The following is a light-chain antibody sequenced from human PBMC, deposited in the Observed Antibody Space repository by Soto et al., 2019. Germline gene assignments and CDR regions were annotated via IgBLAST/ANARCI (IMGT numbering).Light chain of an antibody. J-gene: IGKJ4*01. CDR1: QSVSSGY. Sequence: EIVLTQSPGTLPLSPGERATLSCRASQSVSSGYLAWYQQKPGQAPRLLIYGASSRATGIPDRFSGSGSGTDFTLTISRLEPEDFAVCYCQQYGSSPPFGGGTKVEIK. V-gene: IGKV3-20*01. CDR2: GAS. CDR3: QQYGSSPP.